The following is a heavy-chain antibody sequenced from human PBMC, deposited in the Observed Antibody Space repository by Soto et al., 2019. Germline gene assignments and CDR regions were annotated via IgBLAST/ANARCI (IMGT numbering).Heavy chain of an antibody. CDR3: SADLPDWGAYAFDY. J-gene: IGHJ4*02. Sequence: EVQLVESGGGLVEPGGSLRLSCAASGFTFNGAWMNWVRQAPGKGLEWVGRVKSKVDGGTIDYAAPVKGKFTISRDDSTNTVYLQMSRLTPEDTDIYYCSADLPDWGAYAFDYWGQGTLVTVSS. CDR1: GFTFNGAW. CDR2: VKSKVDGGTI. V-gene: IGHV3-15*07. D-gene: IGHD3-16*01.